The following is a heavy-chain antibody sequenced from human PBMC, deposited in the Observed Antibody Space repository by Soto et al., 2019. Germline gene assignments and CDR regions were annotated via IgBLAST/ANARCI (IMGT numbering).Heavy chain of an antibody. Sequence: QVQLQESGPGLVMPAETLSLICSVSTDSMRTYSWSWIRQSPGKGLEWIGYVYHTGRTEYNPSLESRVTISIDMSKKQFSLQLTSVTDADTAVYFCARDDTTGLLEFWGHGTLVPVSS. CDR2: VYHTGRT. CDR3: ARDDTTGLLEF. V-gene: IGHV4-59*01. J-gene: IGHJ4*01. CDR1: TDSMRTYS.